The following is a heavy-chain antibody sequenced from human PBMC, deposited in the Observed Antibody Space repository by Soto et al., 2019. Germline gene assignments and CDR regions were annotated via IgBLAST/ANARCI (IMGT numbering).Heavy chain of an antibody. V-gene: IGHV3-30-3*01. CDR1: GFTFSSYA. J-gene: IGHJ6*02. Sequence: QVQLVESGGGVVQPGRSLRLSCAASGFTFSSYAMHWVRQAPGKGLEWVAVISYDGSNKYYADSVKGRFTISRDNSKNTLYLQMNSLRAEDTAVYYCARGGREQWLVTVYYGMYVWGQGTTVTVSS. CDR2: ISYDGSNK. CDR3: ARGGREQWLVTVYYGMYV. D-gene: IGHD6-19*01.